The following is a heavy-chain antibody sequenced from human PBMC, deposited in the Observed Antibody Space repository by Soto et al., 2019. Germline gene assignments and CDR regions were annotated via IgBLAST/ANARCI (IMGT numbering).Heavy chain of an antibody. V-gene: IGHV1-69*12. D-gene: IGHD2-8*02. CDR2: IIPIFGTA. J-gene: IGHJ2*01. CDR1: GGTFSSYA. Sequence: QVQLVQSGAEVKKPGSSVKVSCKASGGTFSSYAISWVRQAPGQGLEWMGGIIPIFGTANYAQKFQGRVTITADESTSTAYMELSSLRSGVTAVYYGARDTGTTGVTGLWSFDLWGRGTLVTVSS. CDR3: ARDTGTTGVTGLWSFDL.